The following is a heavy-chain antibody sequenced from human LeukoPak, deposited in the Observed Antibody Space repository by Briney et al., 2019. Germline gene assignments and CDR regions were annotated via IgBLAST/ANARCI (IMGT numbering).Heavy chain of an antibody. CDR1: GYTFTRYD. D-gene: IGHD3-22*01. CDR3: ARFRGIGDSSGPAFDY. Sequence: ASVKVSCKASGYTFTRYDINWVRQATGQGLKWMGWMNPISGNTGFAQKVQGRVTQTRDTSISTAYMELSSLGSEDTAVYYCARFRGIGDSSGPAFDYWGQGTLVTVSS. CDR2: MNPISGNT. J-gene: IGHJ4*02. V-gene: IGHV1-8*01.